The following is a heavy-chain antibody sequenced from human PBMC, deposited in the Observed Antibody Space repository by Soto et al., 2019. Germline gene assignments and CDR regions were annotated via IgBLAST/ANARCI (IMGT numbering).Heavy chain of an antibody. CDR2: INPMGGST. CDR1: GYTFINYY. D-gene: IGHD6-13*01. J-gene: IGHJ5*02. Sequence: QEQLVQSGAEVKEPGASVKVSCKASGYTFINYYIHWVRQAAGQGLGWMAIINPMGGSTNYAQEFQGRVPLTSDTSTSTVYMELSSLRFEDTALFYCARDLAAGDLWGQGTLVTVSS. CDR3: ARDLAAGDL. V-gene: IGHV1-46*01.